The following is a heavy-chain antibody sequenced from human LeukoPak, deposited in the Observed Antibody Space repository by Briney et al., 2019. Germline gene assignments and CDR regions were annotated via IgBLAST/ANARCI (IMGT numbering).Heavy chain of an antibody. D-gene: IGHD3-9*01. CDR3: AKGGPYDILTGLYYYYYMDV. CDR2: ISGSGGST. Sequence: PGGSLRLSCAASGFTFDDYGMSWVRQAPGKGLEWVSAISGSGGSTYYADSVKGRFTISRDNSKNTLYLQMNSLRAEDTAVYYCAKGGPYDILTGLYYYYYMDVWGKGTTVTVSS. J-gene: IGHJ6*03. CDR1: GFTFDDYG. V-gene: IGHV3-23*01.